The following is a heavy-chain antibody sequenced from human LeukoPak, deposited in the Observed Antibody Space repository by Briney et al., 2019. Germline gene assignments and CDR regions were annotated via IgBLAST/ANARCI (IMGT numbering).Heavy chain of an antibody. J-gene: IGHJ4*02. CDR2: IYPGDSDT. Sequence: GDSLKISCKASGYSFISNWIGWVRQMPGKGLEWIGTIYPGDSDTRYSPSFQGQVTISADNSISTPYLQWSSLNASDAAMYYCARIPRPYSNYVLGDIDYWGQGTLVTVSS. CDR1: GYSFISNW. D-gene: IGHD4-11*01. CDR3: ARIPRPYSNYVLGDIDY. V-gene: IGHV5-51*01.